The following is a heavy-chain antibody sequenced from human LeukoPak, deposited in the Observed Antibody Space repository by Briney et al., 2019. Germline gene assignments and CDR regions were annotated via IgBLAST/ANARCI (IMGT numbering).Heavy chain of an antibody. Sequence: VASVKVSCKASGGTFSSYAISWVRQAPGQGLEWMGGIIPIFGTANYAQKFQGRVTITTDESTSTAYMELSSLRSEDTAVYYCARVNEYCSGGSCYEDWFDPWGQGTLVTVSS. V-gene: IGHV1-69*05. J-gene: IGHJ5*02. CDR1: GGTFSSYA. D-gene: IGHD2-15*01. CDR2: IIPIFGTA. CDR3: ARVNEYCSGGSCYEDWFDP.